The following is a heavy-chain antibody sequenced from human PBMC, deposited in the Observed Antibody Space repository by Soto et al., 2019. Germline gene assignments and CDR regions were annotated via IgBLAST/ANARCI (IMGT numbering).Heavy chain of an antibody. J-gene: IGHJ4*02. CDR3: AKDRSIGGHYDFRYYFDY. CDR1: GFTFSSYA. D-gene: IGHD3-3*01. V-gene: IGHV3-23*01. CDR2: ISGSGGST. Sequence: EVQLLESGGGLVQPGGSLRLSCAASGFTFSSYAMSWVRQAPGKGLEWVSAISGSGGSTYYADSVKGRFTISRDNSKNTLYLQMNSLRAEDTAVYYCAKDRSIGGHYDFRYYFDYWGQGTLVTVSS.